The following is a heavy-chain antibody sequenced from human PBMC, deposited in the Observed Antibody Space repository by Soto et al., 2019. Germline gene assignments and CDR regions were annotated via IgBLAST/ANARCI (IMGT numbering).Heavy chain of an antibody. V-gene: IGHV4-30-4*01. J-gene: IGHJ4*02. CDR1: GGPIKTGDYY. Sequence: SETLSLTCNVSGGPIKTGDYYWNWIRQPPGKGLEWIGYVFYSGATNYSPSLKSRAAISMDTSKNQFSLSLTSVTAADTAVYYCARARFSYGHLLFWGQGIRVTVSS. CDR3: ARARFSYGHLLF. D-gene: IGHD3-10*01. CDR2: VFYSGAT.